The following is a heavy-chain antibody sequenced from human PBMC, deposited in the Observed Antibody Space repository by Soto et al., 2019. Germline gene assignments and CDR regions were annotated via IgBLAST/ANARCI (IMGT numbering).Heavy chain of an antibody. CDR1: GGTFSSYA. CDR2: IIPIFGTA. CDR3: EAARARGAYYCCGMDV. Sequence: QVQLVQSGAEVKKPGSSVKVSCKASGGTFSSYAISWVRQAPGQGLEWMGGIIPIFGTANYAQKFQGRVTITADESTSTAYLELSSLRSEDTAVYYCEAARARGAYYCCGMDVWGQGTTVTVSS. V-gene: IGHV1-69*01. J-gene: IGHJ6*02. D-gene: IGHD6-6*01.